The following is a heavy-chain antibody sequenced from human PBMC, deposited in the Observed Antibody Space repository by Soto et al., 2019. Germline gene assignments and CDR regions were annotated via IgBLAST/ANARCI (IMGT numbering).Heavy chain of an antibody. Sequence: EVQLVESGGGLVQPGGCLRLSCVASGIPVSSNYMTWVRQAPGKGLEWVSVLHSGGDTYYANSVKGRFTISRHDSTNTLLLQMNSLTAEDTAVYYCARDGPYYYASRMDVWGQGTTVTVSS. CDR2: LHSGGDT. V-gene: IGHV3-53*04. J-gene: IGHJ6*02. CDR3: ARDGPYYYASRMDV. CDR1: GIPVSSNY. D-gene: IGHD3-10*01.